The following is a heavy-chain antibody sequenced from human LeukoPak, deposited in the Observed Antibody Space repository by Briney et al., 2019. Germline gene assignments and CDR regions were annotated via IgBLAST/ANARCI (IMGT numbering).Heavy chain of an antibody. Sequence: ASVKVSCKASGYTFTGYYMHWVRQAPGQGLEWMGWINPNSGGTNYAQKLQGRVTMTTDTSTSTAYMELRSLRSDDTAVYYCARALLQHSYCSSTSCYILPNAFDIWGQGTMVTVSS. V-gene: IGHV1-2*02. CDR2: INPNSGGT. J-gene: IGHJ3*02. D-gene: IGHD2-2*02. CDR3: ARALLQHSYCSSTSCYILPNAFDI. CDR1: GYTFTGYY.